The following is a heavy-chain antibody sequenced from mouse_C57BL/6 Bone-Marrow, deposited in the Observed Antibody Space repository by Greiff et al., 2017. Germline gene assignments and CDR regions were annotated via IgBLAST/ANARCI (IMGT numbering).Heavy chain of an antibody. CDR2: INPSSGYT. CDR1: GYTFTSYW. D-gene: IGHD1-1*01. CDR3: ARNYYGSSYGFAY. Sequence: QVQLQQSGAELAKPGASVKLSCKASGYTFTSYWMHWVKQRPGQGLEWIGYINPSSGYTKYNQKFKDKATLTADKSSSTAYMQLSSLTYEDSAVYYCARNYYGSSYGFAYWGQGTLVTVSA. V-gene: IGHV1-7*01. J-gene: IGHJ3*01.